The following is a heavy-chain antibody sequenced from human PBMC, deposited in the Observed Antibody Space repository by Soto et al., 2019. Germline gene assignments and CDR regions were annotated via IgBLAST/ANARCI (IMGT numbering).Heavy chain of an antibody. D-gene: IGHD2-21*02. CDR3: VSSHIVVVTAIGYFDY. J-gene: IGHJ4*02. Sequence: QVQLVQSGAEVKKPGSSVKVSCKASGGTFSSYAISWVRQAPGQGLEWMGGIIPIFGTANYAQKFQGRVTITADESTSTAYMELSSLRSEDTAVYYCVSSHIVVVTAIGYFDYWGQGTLVTVSS. V-gene: IGHV1-69*01. CDR2: IIPIFGTA. CDR1: GGTFSSYA.